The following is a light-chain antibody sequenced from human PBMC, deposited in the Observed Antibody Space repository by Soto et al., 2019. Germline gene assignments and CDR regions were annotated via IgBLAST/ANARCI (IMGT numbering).Light chain of an antibody. CDR2: GAS. Sequence: EIVLAQSPGPLSLSPGERATLSCRASQSVSSSYLAWYQQKPGQAPRLLIDGASTRATTIPARFSGSGSGTEFTLSISSLQADDFAVYYCQQYNSWPRTFGQGTKVDIK. J-gene: IGKJ1*01. V-gene: IGKV3-15*01. CDR3: QQYNSWPRT. CDR1: QSVSSSY.